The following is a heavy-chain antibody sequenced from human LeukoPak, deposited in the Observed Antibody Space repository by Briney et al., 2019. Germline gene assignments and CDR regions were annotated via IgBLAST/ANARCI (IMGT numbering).Heavy chain of an antibody. J-gene: IGHJ6*02. CDR3: PKRSPRLTIGRGVPREDV. Sequence: PGGSLRLSCAASGFTFSDYWMHWLRQAPGKGLVWVSHINADEDRAAYADSLKGRFTLPSDNARNTLHLQLNSLRAHDPAASYCPKRSPRLTIGRGVPREDVWGQGTTVTVSS. CDR2: INADEDRA. V-gene: IGHV3-74*01. D-gene: IGHD3-10*01. CDR1: GFTFSDYW.